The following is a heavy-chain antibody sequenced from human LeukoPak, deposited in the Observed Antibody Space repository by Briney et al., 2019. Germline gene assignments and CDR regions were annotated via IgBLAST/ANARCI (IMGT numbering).Heavy chain of an antibody. D-gene: IGHD5-18*01. CDR2: IKQDGSEK. Sequence: GGSLRLSCSASGFTFSSYWTSWVRQAPGKGLEWVANIKQDGSEKHYVDSVKGRFTISRDKAKNSLYLQMSSLRAEDTAVYYCASGYSYGWYHDYWGQGTLVTVSS. CDR1: GFTFSSYW. J-gene: IGHJ4*02. V-gene: IGHV3-7*01. CDR3: ASGYSYGWYHDY.